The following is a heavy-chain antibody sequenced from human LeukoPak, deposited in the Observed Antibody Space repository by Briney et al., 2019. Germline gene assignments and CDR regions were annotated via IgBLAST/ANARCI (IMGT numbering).Heavy chain of an antibody. CDR1: GGSISSYY. Sequence: KSSETLSLTCTVSGGSISSYYWGWIRQPAGKGLEWIVRIYTSGSTNYNASLKSRVSMSLDTSKNQFSLKLSSVTAADTAVFYCARHREGATSFDYWGQGTLVTVSS. D-gene: IGHD1-26*01. CDR3: ARHREGATSFDY. J-gene: IGHJ4*02. V-gene: IGHV4-4*07. CDR2: IYTSGST.